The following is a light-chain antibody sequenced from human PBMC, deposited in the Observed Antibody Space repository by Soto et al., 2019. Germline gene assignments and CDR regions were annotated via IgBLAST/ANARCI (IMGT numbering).Light chain of an antibody. V-gene: IGKV3-11*01. CDR3: QQRSNWPRLFT. CDR1: QSVSSY. J-gene: IGKJ3*01. CDR2: DAS. Sequence: EIVLTQSPATLSLSPGERATLSCRASQSVSSYLAWYQQKPGQAPRLLIYDASNRATGIPARFSGSGSGTDFTLTISSLEPEDFAVYYCQQRSNWPRLFTFGPGIKVDIK.